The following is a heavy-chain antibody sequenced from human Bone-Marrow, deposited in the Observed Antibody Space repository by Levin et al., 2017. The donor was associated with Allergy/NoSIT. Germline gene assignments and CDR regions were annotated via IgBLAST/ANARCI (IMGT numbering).Heavy chain of an antibody. CDR3: ARSHADYSDAFDL. Sequence: GGSLRLSCVGSGFSFSDYRMNWVRQAPGKGLEWVSAISSVSAYIHYADSVKGRFIISRDNTKNSLHLQMNSPRHDDTAVYFCARSHADYSDAFDLWGQGTMVTVSP. J-gene: IGHJ3*01. CDR2: ISSVSAYI. V-gene: IGHV3-21*01. D-gene: IGHD4-17*01. CDR1: GFSFSDYR.